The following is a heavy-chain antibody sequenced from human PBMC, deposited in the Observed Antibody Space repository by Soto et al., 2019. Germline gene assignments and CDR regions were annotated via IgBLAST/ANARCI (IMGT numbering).Heavy chain of an antibody. CDR1: GFSVNNNY. V-gene: IGHV3-53*01. Sequence: GGSLRLSCTASGFSVNNNYMTWVRQAPGRRPEWVAVIYTRGTTHYADFATGRFTFSRDNSKNSLHLQMNSLRAEDTAVYYCARVYFESRGPTKYRAFDLWGQGTMVTVSS. D-gene: IGHD3-22*01. CDR2: IYTRGTT. J-gene: IGHJ3*01. CDR3: ARVYFESRGPTKYRAFDL.